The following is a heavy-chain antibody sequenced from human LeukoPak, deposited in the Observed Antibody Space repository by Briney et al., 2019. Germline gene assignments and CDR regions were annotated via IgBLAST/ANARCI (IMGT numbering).Heavy chain of an antibody. D-gene: IGHD1-26*01. CDR3: VKSRRVGANQRGLFDY. CDR2: ISPDGSTT. J-gene: IGHJ4*02. Sequence: GGSLRLSCAASGFTFSSYWMHWVRQAPGKGLVWVSRISPDGSTTGHADSVKGRFTTSRDNSKNTVYLQMNSLRADDTAVYYCVKSRRVGANQRGLFDYWGQGTLVTVSP. V-gene: IGHV3-74*01. CDR1: GFTFSSYW.